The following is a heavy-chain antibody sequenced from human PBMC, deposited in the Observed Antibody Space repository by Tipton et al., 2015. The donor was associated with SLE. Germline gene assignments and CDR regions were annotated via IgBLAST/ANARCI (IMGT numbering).Heavy chain of an antibody. CDR1: AYTFTSYG. V-gene: IGHV1-18*01. CDR3: ASAGPFSHFDF. Sequence: QVQLVQSGPEVKKPGASVKVSCKASAYTFTSYGISWVRQAPGQGLEWMGWDSTYTGNTIYAQKFQGRVTMTTDTSTSTAYMELTSLTYDDTAVYCCASAGPFSHFDFWGQGTLVTVSS. J-gene: IGHJ4*02. D-gene: IGHD3-16*01. CDR2: DSTYTGNT.